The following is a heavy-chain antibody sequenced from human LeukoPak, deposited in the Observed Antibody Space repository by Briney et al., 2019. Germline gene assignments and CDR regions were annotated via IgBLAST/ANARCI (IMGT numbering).Heavy chain of an antibody. CDR1: GFTFSSYA. CDR2: ISGSGGST. V-gene: IGHV3-23*01. CDR3: ASLVGFWSGTDDY. Sequence: GRSLRLSCAASGFTFSSYAMSWVRQAPGKGLEWVSAISGSGGSTYYADSVKGRFTISRNNSKNTLYLQMNSLRAEDTAVYYCASLVGFWSGTDDYWGQGTLVTVSS. D-gene: IGHD3-3*01. J-gene: IGHJ4*02.